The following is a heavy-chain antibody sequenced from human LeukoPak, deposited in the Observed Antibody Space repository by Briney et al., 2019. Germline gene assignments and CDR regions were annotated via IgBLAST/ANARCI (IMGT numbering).Heavy chain of an antibody. Sequence: GGSLRLSCAASGFTVSSNYMSWVRQAPGKGLEWVSVIYSGGGTYYADSVKGRFTISRDNSKNTLYLQMNSLRAEDTAVYYCAARGYSYGFHPDDYWGQGTLVTVSS. CDR3: AARGYSYGFHPDDY. D-gene: IGHD5-18*01. V-gene: IGHV3-53*01. CDR2: IYSGGGT. CDR1: GFTVSSNY. J-gene: IGHJ4*02.